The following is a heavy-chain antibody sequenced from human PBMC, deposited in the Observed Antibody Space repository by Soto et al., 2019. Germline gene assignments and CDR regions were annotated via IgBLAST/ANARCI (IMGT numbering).Heavy chain of an antibody. D-gene: IGHD3-16*02. V-gene: IGHV3-23*01. J-gene: IGHJ2*01. CDR1: RFTFSHYA. Sequence: PGGSLRLSCAVSRFTFSHYAMSWVRQAPGKGLEWVSTIGGSGDYSYYADSVKGRFIISRDNSKNTLYLQMNSLRAEDTAVYYCARGTDDYVWGSYRFPDLWGRGTLVTVSS. CDR3: ARGTDDYVWGSYRFPDL. CDR2: IGGSGDYS.